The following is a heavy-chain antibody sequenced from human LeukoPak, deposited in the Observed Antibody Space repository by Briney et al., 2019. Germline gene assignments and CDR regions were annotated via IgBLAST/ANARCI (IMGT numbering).Heavy chain of an antibody. J-gene: IGHJ3*02. CDR3: ARGYCSGGSCYVPFDI. CDR2: IYTSGST. CDR1: GGSISSYY. D-gene: IGHD2-15*01. Sequence: SETLSLTCTVSGGSISSYYWSWIRQPPGKGLEWIGYIYTSGSTNYNPSLKSRVTLSVDTSKNQFSLKLSSVTAADTAVYYCARGYCSGGSCYVPFDIWGQGTMVTVSS. V-gene: IGHV4-4*09.